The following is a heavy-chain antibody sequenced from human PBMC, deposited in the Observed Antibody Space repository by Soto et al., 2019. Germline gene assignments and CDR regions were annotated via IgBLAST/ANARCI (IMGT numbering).Heavy chain of an antibody. D-gene: IGHD3-3*01. CDR3: ASRQVWRVGPYIDY. CDR1: VYTFTGYY. J-gene: IGHJ4*02. CDR2: INPNSGGT. Sequence: ASVKVSCKASVYTFTGYYMHWVRQAPGQGLEWMGWINPNSGGTNYAQKFQGRVTMTRDTSISTAYMELSRLRSDDTAVYYCASRQVWRVGPYIDYWGQGTLVTVSS. V-gene: IGHV1-2*02.